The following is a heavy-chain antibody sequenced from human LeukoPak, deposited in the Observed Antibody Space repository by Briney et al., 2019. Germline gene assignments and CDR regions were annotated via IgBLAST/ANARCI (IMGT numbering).Heavy chain of an antibody. J-gene: IGHJ5*02. CDR2: ISGNGGST. D-gene: IGHD1-26*01. CDR3: AREDVPGTNWFDP. CDR1: GFTFNDYP. V-gene: IGHV3-64*01. Sequence: GGSLRLSCAASGFTFNDYPMHWVRQAPGKGLEYVSAISGNGGSTYYANPVKGRFTISRDNSKNTLYLQMGSLRDEDTALYYCAREDVPGTNWFDPRGQGTLVIVSS.